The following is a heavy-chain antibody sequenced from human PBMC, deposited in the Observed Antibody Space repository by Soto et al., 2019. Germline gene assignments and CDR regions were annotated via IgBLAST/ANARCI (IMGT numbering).Heavy chain of an antibody. Sequence: ASVKVSCKASGYTVTSYYMHWVRQAPGQGLEWMGIINPSGGSTSYAQKFQGRVTMTRDTSTSTVYMELSSLRSEDTAVYYCARARPNANWFDPWGQGTLVTVSS. CDR3: ARARPNANWFDP. J-gene: IGHJ5*02. CDR2: INPSGGST. CDR1: GYTVTSYY. V-gene: IGHV1-46*01.